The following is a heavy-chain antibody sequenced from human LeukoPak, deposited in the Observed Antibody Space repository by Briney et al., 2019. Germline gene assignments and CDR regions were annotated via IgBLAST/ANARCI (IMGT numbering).Heavy chain of an antibody. CDR3: ARHIGSGLWDY. J-gene: IGHJ4*02. V-gene: IGHV3-7*05. Sequence: GGSLRLSCAASGFTFSRYWISWVRQAPGKGLEWVANIKQDGSEKHYVDSVKGRFTISRDNAKNSLCLQMNSLRAEDSALYYCARHIGSGLWDYWGQGTLVTVSS. CDR2: IKQDGSEK. CDR1: GFTFSRYW. D-gene: IGHD1-26*01.